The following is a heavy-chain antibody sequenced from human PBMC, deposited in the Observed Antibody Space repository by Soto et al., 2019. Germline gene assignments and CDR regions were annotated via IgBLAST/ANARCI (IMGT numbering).Heavy chain of an antibody. CDR3: ARSGYSFAWGY. CDR1: GFLVNSAY. CDR2: INSDGST. D-gene: IGHD5-18*01. V-gene: IGHV3-53*01. J-gene: IGHJ4*02. Sequence: EVQLVESGGGLIPPGGSLRLSCAASGFLVNSAYMTWVRQAPGKGLEWLSMINSDGSTLYAESVKGRFTISRDNSKNRQDLKMNSLRAEDTAMYYCARSGYSFAWGYWGQGTLVIVTS.